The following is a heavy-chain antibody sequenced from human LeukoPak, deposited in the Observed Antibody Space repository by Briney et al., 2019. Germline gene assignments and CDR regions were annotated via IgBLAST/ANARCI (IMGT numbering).Heavy chain of an antibody. CDR2: ISPRSDYI. D-gene: IGHD1-1*01. Sequence: GGSLRLPCAASGFTFSSYSMNWVRQAPGKGLEWVSSISPRSDYIYYADSLKGRFTISRDNAKDSLYLQMNSLRAEDTAVYYCSRGGTDDPFNSWGQGTPVTVSS. CDR1: GFTFSSYS. V-gene: IGHV3-21*01. J-gene: IGHJ4*02. CDR3: SRGGTDDPFNS.